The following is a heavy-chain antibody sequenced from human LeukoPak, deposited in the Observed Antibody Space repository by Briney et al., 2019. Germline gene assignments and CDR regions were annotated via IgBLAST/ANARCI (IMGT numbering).Heavy chain of an antibody. D-gene: IGHD5-24*01. Sequence: PSETLSLTCTVSGGSISSGDYYWSWIRQPPGKGLEWIGYIYHSGSTYYNPSLKSRVTISVDTSKNQFSLKLSSVTAADTAVYYCARVGDGYTIVFDYWGQGTLVTVSS. CDR3: ARVGDGYTIVFDY. CDR1: GGSISSGDYY. V-gene: IGHV4-30-4*08. CDR2: IYHSGST. J-gene: IGHJ4*02.